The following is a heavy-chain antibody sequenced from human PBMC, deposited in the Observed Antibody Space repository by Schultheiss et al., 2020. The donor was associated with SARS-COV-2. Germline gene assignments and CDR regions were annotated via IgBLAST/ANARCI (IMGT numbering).Heavy chain of an antibody. CDR1: GFTFSSYA. V-gene: IGHV3-64*04. Sequence: GGSLRLSCAASGFTFSSYAMSWVRQTPGKGLEYVSAISSNGGSTYYADSVKGRFTISRDNSKNTLYLQMNSLRAEDTAVYYCARVAVPLGLGYYYYMDVWGKGTTVTVSS. CDR2: ISSNGGST. CDR3: ARVAVPLGLGYYYYMDV. J-gene: IGHJ6*03. D-gene: IGHD3-16*01.